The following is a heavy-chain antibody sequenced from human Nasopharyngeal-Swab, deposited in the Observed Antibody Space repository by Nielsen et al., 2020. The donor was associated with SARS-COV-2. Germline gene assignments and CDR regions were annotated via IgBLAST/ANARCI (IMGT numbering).Heavy chain of an antibody. V-gene: IGHV3-7*03. J-gene: IGHJ6*02. Sequence: GESLKISCAASGLTFNAHWMTWVRQSPEKGLEWVANIKPDGSEKFYVDSVKGRFTISRDNAKNSVYLQVDSLRVEDTAVYYCARGHYGLDVWGQGTTVTVSS. CDR3: ARGHYGLDV. CDR1: GLTFNAHW. CDR2: IKPDGSEK.